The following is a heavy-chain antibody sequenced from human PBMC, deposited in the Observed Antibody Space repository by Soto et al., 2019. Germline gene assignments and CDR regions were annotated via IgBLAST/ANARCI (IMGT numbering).Heavy chain of an antibody. V-gene: IGHV1-2*02. CDR2: INPNSGGT. CDR1: GYTFTGYY. J-gene: IGHJ6*02. Sequence: GASVKVSCKASGYTFTGYYMHWVRQAPGQGLEWMGWINPNSGGTNYAQKFQGRVTMTRDTSISTAYMELSRLRSDDTAVYYCARDRRYWIFGWYYYGMDVWGQGTTVAVSS. CDR3: ARDRRYWIFGWYYYGMDV. D-gene: IGHD3-3*01.